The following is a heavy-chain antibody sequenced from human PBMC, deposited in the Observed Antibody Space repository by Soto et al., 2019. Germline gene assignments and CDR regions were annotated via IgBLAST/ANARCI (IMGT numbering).Heavy chain of an antibody. J-gene: IGHJ6*02. V-gene: IGHV4-39*01. CDR1: GGSISSSSYY. CDR3: AGLPAYYDFWSGYNLYYYYGMDV. Sequence: SETLSLTCTVSGGSISSSSYYWGWIRQPPGKGLEWIGSIYYSGSTYYNPSLKSRVTISVDTSKNQFSLKLSSVTAADTAVYYCAGLPAYYDFWSGYNLYYYYGMDVWGQGTTVTVSS. CDR2: IYYSGST. D-gene: IGHD3-3*01.